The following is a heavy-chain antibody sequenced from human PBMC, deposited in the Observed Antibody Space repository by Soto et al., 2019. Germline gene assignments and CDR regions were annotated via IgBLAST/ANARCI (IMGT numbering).Heavy chain of an antibody. CDR1: GGSISSGGYY. Sequence: SETLSLTCTVSGGSISSGGYYWSWIRQHPGKGLEWIGYIYYSGSTYYNPSLKSRVTISVDTSKNQFSLKLSSVTAADTAVYYCARDSIVVPAASTSEFGPSELNYYYYGMDVWGQGTTVTVSS. CDR3: ARDSIVVPAASTSEFGPSELNYYYYGMDV. CDR2: IYYSGST. J-gene: IGHJ6*02. V-gene: IGHV4-31*03. D-gene: IGHD2-2*01.